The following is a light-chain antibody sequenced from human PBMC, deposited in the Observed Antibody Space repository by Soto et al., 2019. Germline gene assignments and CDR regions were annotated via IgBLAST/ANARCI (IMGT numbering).Light chain of an antibody. Sequence: IVMTQSPATLSVSPGERASISCRSSQSLLHSNGYNYLDWYLQKPGQSPQLLIYLGSNRASGVPDRFSGSGSGTDFTLKISRVEAEDVGVYYCMQALQTPGTFGGGTKVDIK. CDR3: MQALQTPGT. V-gene: IGKV2-28*01. CDR1: QSLLHSNGYNY. CDR2: LGS. J-gene: IGKJ4*01.